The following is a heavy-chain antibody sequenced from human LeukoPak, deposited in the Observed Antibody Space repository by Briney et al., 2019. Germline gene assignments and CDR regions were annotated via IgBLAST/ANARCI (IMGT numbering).Heavy chain of an antibody. Sequence: ASVEVSCKASGGTFSSYAINWVRQASGQGLEWMGWMNPNNGNTGYAQKFQGRVTMTRDTYTSTAYMELRGLRPEDTAVYYCVRDAEGAGISVNFWFDPWGQGTLVTVSS. V-gene: IGHV1-8*02. CDR2: MNPNNGNT. CDR1: GGTFSSYA. D-gene: IGHD1-14*01. J-gene: IGHJ5*02. CDR3: VRDAEGAGISVNFWFDP.